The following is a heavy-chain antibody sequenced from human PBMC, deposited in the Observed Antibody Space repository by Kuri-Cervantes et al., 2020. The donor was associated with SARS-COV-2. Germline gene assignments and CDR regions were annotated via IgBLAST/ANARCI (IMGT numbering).Heavy chain of an antibody. Sequence: GSLRLSCTASGFIFSDYYMTWIRQPPGKGLEWIGEINHSGSTNYNPSLKSRVTISVDTSKNQFSLKLSSVTAADTAVYYCARPGGFLDVWGKGTTVTVSS. V-gene: IGHV4-34*01. CDR1: GFIFSDYY. D-gene: IGHD4-23*01. CDR3: ARPGGFLDV. J-gene: IGHJ6*04. CDR2: INHSGST.